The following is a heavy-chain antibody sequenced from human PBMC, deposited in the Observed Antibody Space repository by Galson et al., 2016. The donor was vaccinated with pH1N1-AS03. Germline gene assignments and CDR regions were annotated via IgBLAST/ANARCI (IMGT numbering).Heavy chain of an antibody. D-gene: IGHD3-16*01. CDR2: IYSSGST. CDR1: DDSITSYY. Sequence: LSLTCTVSDDSITSYYWSWIRKPPGKGLEWIGHIYSSGSTSYNPSLKGRVTISLDTSKDQLSLKVDSVTAADTAVYYCARDGAADDYCGIDVWGQGTTVIVSS. CDR3: ARDGAADDYCGIDV. V-gene: IGHV4-4*07. J-gene: IGHJ6*02.